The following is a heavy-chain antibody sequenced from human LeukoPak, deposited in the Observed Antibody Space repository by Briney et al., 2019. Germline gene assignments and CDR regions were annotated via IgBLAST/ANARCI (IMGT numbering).Heavy chain of an antibody. CDR3: ARVQGKNYWDY. D-gene: IGHD4-23*01. J-gene: IGHJ4*02. CDR1: GFTFGNFW. CDR2: IKEDESEQ. V-gene: IGHV3-7*01. Sequence: GSLRLSCAASGFTFGNFWMSWVRQAPGKGLEWVANIKEDESEQYYVDSVKGRFTISRDNAKNSLFLQMNSLRAEDTAVFYCARVQGKNYWDYWGQGTLVSVSS.